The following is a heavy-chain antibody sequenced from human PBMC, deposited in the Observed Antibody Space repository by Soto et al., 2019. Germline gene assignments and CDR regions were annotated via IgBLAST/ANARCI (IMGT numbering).Heavy chain of an antibody. Sequence: EVQLLESGGGLVQPGGSLRLSCAASGFTFSSYAMSWVRQAPGKGLEWVSAISGSGGSTYYADSVKGRFTISRDNSKNPRYLQMNRLRAEDTAVYYGARRLWFGELFSPLYYLGQGTLVTVSS. D-gene: IGHD3-10*01. CDR3: ARRLWFGELFSPLYY. CDR2: ISGSGGST. V-gene: IGHV3-23*01. CDR1: GFTFSSYA. J-gene: IGHJ4*02.